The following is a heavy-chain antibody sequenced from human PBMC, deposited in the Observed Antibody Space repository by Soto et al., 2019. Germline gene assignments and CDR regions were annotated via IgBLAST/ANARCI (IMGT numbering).Heavy chain of an antibody. V-gene: IGHV4-34*01. CDR3: ARVAPGIAAAGTRGVGGMDV. CDR1: GGSFSGYY. J-gene: IGHJ6*02. CDR2: INHSGST. D-gene: IGHD6-13*01. Sequence: QEQLQQWGAGLLKPSETLSLTCAVYGGSFSGYYWSWIRQPPGKGLEWIGEINHSGSTNYNPSLKSRVTISVDTSKNQFSLKLSSVTAADTAVYYCARVAPGIAAAGTRGVGGMDVWGQGTTVTVSS.